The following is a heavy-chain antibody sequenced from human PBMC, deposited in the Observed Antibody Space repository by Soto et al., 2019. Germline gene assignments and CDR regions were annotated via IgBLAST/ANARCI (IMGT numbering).Heavy chain of an antibody. CDR3: ARDGGDYYFDY. CDR1: GFTFSSYS. D-gene: IGHD2-21*02. V-gene: IGHV3-48*01. J-gene: IGHJ4*02. CDR2: ISSSSSTI. Sequence: EVQLVESGGGLVQPGGSLRLSCAASGFTFSSYSMNWVRQAPGKGLEWVSYISSSSSTIYYADSVKGRFTISRDNAKNSRYLQMNSLRAEDTAVYYCARDGGDYYFDYWGQGTLFTVSS.